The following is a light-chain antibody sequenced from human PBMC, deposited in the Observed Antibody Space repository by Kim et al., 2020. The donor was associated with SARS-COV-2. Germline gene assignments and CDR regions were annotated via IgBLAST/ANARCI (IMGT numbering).Light chain of an antibody. V-gene: IGKV1-5*01. J-gene: IGKJ2*01. CDR2: DTS. Sequence: SASVGDRVTITCRASESTGSWLAWYQQKPGTAPKVLIYDTSTLERGLPSRFSGSVTETFFTLTISSLQPGDSATYYCQQYQASPYTFGQGTKLEI. CDR1: ESTGSW. CDR3: QQYQASPYT.